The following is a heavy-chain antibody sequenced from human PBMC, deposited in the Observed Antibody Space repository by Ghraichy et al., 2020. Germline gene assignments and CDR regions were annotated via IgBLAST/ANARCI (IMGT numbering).Heavy chain of an antibody. J-gene: IGHJ6*02. V-gene: IGHV3-30*18. CDR2: ISYDGSNK. CDR1: GFTFSSYG. CDR3: AKDPGAARTYYYGMDV. D-gene: IGHD6-6*01. Sequence: GGSLRLSCAASGFTFSSYGMHWVRQAPGKGLEWVAVISYDGSNKYYADSVKGRFTISRDNSKNTLYLQMNSLRAEDTAVYYCAKDPGAARTYYYGMDVWGQGTTVTVSS.